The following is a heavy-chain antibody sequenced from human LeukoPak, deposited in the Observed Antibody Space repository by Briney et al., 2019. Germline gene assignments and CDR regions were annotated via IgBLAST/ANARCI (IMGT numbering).Heavy chain of an antibody. CDR1: GDSISSYY. CDR2: IYYSGST. Sequence: PSETLSLTCTVSGDSISSYYWSWIRQPPGKGLEWVGYIYYSGSTNYNPSPQSRVTISVDTSKNQFSLKLSSVTAADTAVYYCARYGYDSIGYYYGDWGQGTLVTVSS. CDR3: ARYGYDSIGYYYGD. D-gene: IGHD3-22*01. J-gene: IGHJ4*02. V-gene: IGHV4-59*01.